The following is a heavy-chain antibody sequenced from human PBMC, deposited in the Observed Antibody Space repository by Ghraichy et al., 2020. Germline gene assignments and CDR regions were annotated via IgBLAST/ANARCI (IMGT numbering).Heavy chain of an antibody. Sequence: GGSLRLSCTASGFTFSGHAMHWVRQAPGKGLEWVAIIWYDGTNRYFADSVKGRFSIYRDNVRNTLSLEMNSLRAEDTATYYCARDGRGYAADYYGMDVGGQGTTVTVS. J-gene: IGHJ6*02. CDR1: GFTFSGHA. CDR3: ARDGRGYAADYYGMDV. V-gene: IGHV3-33*01. D-gene: IGHD5-12*01. CDR2: IWYDGTNR.